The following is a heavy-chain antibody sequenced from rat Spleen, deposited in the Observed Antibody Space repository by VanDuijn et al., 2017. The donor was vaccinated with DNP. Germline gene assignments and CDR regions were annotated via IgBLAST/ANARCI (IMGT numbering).Heavy chain of an antibody. Sequence: EVQLVESGGGLVQPGRSMKLSCRASGFTLSSSDMAWVRQTPTMGLEWVASISSGGGATYYRDSVKGRFTISRDNGKSTLYLQMNSLRSEDTATYYCARDNYGGYYWGQGALVTVSS. J-gene: IGHJ3*01. D-gene: IGHD1-11*01. V-gene: IGHV5-25*01. CDR1: GFTLSSSD. CDR2: ISSGGGAT. CDR3: ARDNYGGYY.